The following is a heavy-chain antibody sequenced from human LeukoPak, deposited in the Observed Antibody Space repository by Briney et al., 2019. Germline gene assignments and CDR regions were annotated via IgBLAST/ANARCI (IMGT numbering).Heavy chain of an antibody. CDR3: AKDPSSGYLRPPYNWFDP. CDR1: GFTFSSYA. CDR2: ISGSGGSA. Sequence: PGGSLRLSCAASGFTFSSYAMSWVRQAPGKGLEWVSAISGSGGSAYYAESVKGRFTISRDNSKNTLFLQMSSLRAEDTAVYYCAKDPSSGYLRPPYNWFDPWGQGTLVTVSS. V-gene: IGHV3-23*01. J-gene: IGHJ5*02. D-gene: IGHD3-22*01.